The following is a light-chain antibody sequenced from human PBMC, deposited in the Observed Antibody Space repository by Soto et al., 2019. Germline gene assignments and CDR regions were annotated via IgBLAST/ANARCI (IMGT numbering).Light chain of an antibody. CDR2: DVS. CDR3: SSYTTTYTWM. CDR1: RSDVGYYDY. V-gene: IGLV2-14*01. J-gene: IGLJ3*02. Sequence: QSALTQPASVSGSPGQSITISCTGTRSDVGYYDYVSWYQQHPGKAPKLVIYDVSHRPSGVSNRFSGSKSGNTASLTISGLRAEDEGDYYCSSYTTTYTWMFGGGTKLTVL.